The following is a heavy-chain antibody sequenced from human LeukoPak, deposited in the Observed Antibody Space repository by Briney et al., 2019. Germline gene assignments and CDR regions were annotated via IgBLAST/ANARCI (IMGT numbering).Heavy chain of an antibody. CDR1: GFTFSSYW. V-gene: IGHV3-30-3*01. CDR2: ISYDGSNK. J-gene: IGHJ4*02. CDR3: ARDMSGYCSGGRCYNMGYFDY. Sequence: GGSLRLSCAASGFTFSSYWMSWVRQAPGKGLEWVAVISYDGSNKYYADSVKGRFTISRDNSKNTLYLQMNSLRAEDTAVYYCARDMSGYCSGGRCYNMGYFDYWGQGTLVTVSS. D-gene: IGHD2-15*01.